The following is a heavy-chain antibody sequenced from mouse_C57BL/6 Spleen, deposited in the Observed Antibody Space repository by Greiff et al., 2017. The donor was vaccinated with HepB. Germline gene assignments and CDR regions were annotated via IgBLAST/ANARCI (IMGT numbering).Heavy chain of an antibody. CDR2: IYPGSGST. CDR3: AREVAYYYGRSYGYFDV. D-gene: IGHD1-1*01. Sequence: QVQLQQPGAELVKPGASVKMSCKASGYTFTSYWITWVKQRPGQGLEWIGDIYPGSGSTNYNEKFKSKATLTVDTSSSTAYMQRSSLTSEDSAVYYCAREVAYYYGRSYGYFDVWGTGTTVTVSS. CDR1: GYTFTSYW. V-gene: IGHV1-55*01. J-gene: IGHJ1*03.